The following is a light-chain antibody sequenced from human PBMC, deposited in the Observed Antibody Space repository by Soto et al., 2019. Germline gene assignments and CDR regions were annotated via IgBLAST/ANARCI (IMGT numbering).Light chain of an antibody. V-gene: IGKV3-20*01. CDR3: QQYGSSPLT. CDR2: GAS. Sequence: EIVLTQSPGTLSLSPGERATLSCTASQSGSLTYLAWYQQKPGQAPRLLIYGASTRATGIPDRFIGSGSGTDFTLTISKVEPEDFAVYYCQQYGSSPLTFGGGTTVEIK. CDR1: QSGSLTY. J-gene: IGKJ4*01.